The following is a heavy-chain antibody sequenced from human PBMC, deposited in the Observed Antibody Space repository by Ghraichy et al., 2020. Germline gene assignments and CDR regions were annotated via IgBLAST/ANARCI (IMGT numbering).Heavy chain of an antibody. CDR2: FSCSAVST. D-gene: IGHD2-15*01. Sequence: GESLNISCEASGFTFSNYAMTWVRQAPGKGLEWVSVFSCSAVSTYYADSVKGRFTISRDNSKNTLYLQMNSLRAEDTAVYYCVGYSRGAFAYWGHGSLFTVSP. CDR3: VGYSRGAFAY. CDR1: GFTFSNYA. V-gene: IGHV3-23*01. J-gene: IGHJ4*01.